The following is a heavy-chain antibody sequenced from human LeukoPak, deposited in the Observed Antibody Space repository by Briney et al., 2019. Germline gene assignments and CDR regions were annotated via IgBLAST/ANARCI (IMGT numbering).Heavy chain of an antibody. CDR3: ARHPTGPGGMDG. D-gene: IGHD2-8*02. CDR1: GGSISSGGYY. CDR2: IYHSGST. Sequence: SQTLSLTCTVSGGSISSGGYYWRWLRQPPGKGLEWVGYIYHSGSTYYNPSVQSRVTISVDTANNQSSLTLTSVTAAGTAVYCCARHPTGPGGMDGWGQGTTVTVSS. J-gene: IGHJ6*02. V-gene: IGHV4-30-2*01.